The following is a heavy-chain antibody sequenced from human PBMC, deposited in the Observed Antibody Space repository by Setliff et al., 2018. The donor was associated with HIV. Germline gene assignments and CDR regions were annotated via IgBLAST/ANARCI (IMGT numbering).Heavy chain of an antibody. CDR2: ISPYNGNT. J-gene: IGHJ5*02. CDR1: GYSFTSYG. CDR3: ARDVVVVAASGFDP. D-gene: IGHD2-15*01. Sequence: ASVKVSCKASGYSFTSYGITWVRQAPGQGLEWMGWISPYNGNTKYVEKLQDRVTMTTDTSTTTAYMELRSLRSDDTAVYYCARDVVVVAASGFDPWGQGTMVTVSS. V-gene: IGHV1-18*01.